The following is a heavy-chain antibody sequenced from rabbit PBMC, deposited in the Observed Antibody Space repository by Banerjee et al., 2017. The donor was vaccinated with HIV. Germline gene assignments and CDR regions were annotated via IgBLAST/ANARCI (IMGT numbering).Heavy chain of an antibody. CDR3: ARDDYGDYAYYFNL. Sequence: QLKETGGGLVQPGGSLTLSCKASGFDFSSYYMSWVRQAPGKGLEWIGIIYASEGSADYASWVNGRFTFSSDSAQNTVDLQMNSLTAADTATYFCARDDYGDYAYYFNLWGQGTLVTVS. V-gene: IGHV1S7*01. D-gene: IGHD2-1*01. CDR1: GFDFSSYY. CDR2: IYASEGSA. J-gene: IGHJ4*01.